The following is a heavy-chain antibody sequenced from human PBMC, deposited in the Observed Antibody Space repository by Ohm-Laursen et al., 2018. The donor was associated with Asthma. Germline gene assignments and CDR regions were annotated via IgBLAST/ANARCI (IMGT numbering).Heavy chain of an antibody. Sequence: SLRLSCAATGFTFDDYAMHWVRQAPGKGLEWVSGISWNSGSIGYADSVKGRFTISRDNAKNSLHLQMNSLRAEDTALYYCAKDNYGDYPYYYGMDVWGQGTTVTVSS. CDR2: ISWNSGSI. J-gene: IGHJ6*02. CDR3: AKDNYGDYPYYYGMDV. CDR1: GFTFDDYA. D-gene: IGHD4-17*01. V-gene: IGHV3-9*01.